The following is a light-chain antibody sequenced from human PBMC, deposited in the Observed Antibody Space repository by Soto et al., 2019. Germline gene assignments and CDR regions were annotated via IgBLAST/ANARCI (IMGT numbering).Light chain of an antibody. CDR1: QGLSTY. J-gene: IGKJ1*01. V-gene: IGKV1-12*01. Sequence: DIQMTQSPSSVSASVGDRVTITCRTSQGLSTYLVWYQQRPGKAPNLLLYSASGLQNGVPSRFSGRASGTDFTLTITSLQPEDFATYYCQQANSFPLTFGQGTKVEIK. CDR2: SAS. CDR3: QQANSFPLT.